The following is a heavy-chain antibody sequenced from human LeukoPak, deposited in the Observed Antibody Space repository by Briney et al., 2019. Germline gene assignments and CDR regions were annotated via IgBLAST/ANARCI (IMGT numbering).Heavy chain of an antibody. J-gene: IGHJ4*02. CDR2: ISYDGSNK. CDR1: GFTFSSYA. CDR3: AKDGPREYLGDY. D-gene: IGHD2/OR15-2a*01. Sequence: GRSLRLSCAASGFTFSSYAMHWVRQAPGKGLEWVAVISYDGSNKYYADSVKGRFTISRDNSKNTLYLQMNSLRAEDTAVYYCAKDGPREYLGDYWGQGTLVTVSS. V-gene: IGHV3-30*04.